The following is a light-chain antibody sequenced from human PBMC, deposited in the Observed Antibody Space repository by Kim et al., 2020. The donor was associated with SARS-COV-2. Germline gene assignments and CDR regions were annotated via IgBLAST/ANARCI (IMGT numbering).Light chain of an antibody. CDR2: SAS. CDR3: QQYGTSPRT. Sequence: EIVLTQSPGTLSLSPGERATLSCRASQSVSSNYLAWYQQKPGQAPRLLIYSASNRATGIPDRFSGSGSGTDFTLTISRMEPEDFAVYYCQQYGTSPRTFGQGTKLEI. V-gene: IGKV3-20*01. CDR1: QSVSSNY. J-gene: IGKJ2*01.